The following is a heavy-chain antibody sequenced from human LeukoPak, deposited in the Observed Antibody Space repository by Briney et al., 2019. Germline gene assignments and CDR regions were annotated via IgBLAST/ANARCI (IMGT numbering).Heavy chain of an antibody. CDR2: IRYDGSNK. Sequence: GGSLRLSCAASGFTFSSYGMHWVRQAPGKGLEWVTFIRYDGSNKYYADSVKGRFTISRDNAKNSLDLQMNSLRVEDTAVYYCVRDRHYIGNREVRFPYWGQGALATVSS. V-gene: IGHV3-30*02. CDR3: VRDRHYIGNREVRFPY. J-gene: IGHJ4*02. D-gene: IGHD3-10*01. CDR1: GFTFSSYG.